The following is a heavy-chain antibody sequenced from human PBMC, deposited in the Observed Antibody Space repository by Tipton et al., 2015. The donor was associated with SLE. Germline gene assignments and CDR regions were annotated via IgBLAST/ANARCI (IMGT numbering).Heavy chain of an antibody. CDR1: GFTFSSYW. V-gene: IGHV3-7*03. J-gene: IGHJ6*03. CDR2: IKQDGSEK. Sequence: GSLRLSCAASGFTFSSYWMSWVRQAPGKGLEWVANIKQDGSEKYYVDSVKGRFTIFRDNAKNSLYLQMNSLRAEDTAVYYCARDQGSGSWYPDYYYYYYMDVWGKGTTVTVSS. CDR3: ARDQGSGSWYPDYYYYYYMDV. D-gene: IGHD6-13*01.